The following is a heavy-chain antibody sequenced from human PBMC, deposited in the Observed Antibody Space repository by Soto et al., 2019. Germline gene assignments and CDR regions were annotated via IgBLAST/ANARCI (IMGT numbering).Heavy chain of an antibody. J-gene: IGHJ5*02. V-gene: IGHV3-43D*04. CDR3: AKSLYYYDSSPLDX. D-gene: IGHD3-22*01. CDR1: GFDFEDYA. CDR2: TNSDGTDS. Sequence: HPGGSLRLSCAAAGFDFEDYAMHWVRQVPGKGLEWVSLTNSDGTDSYYMYSVEVRFTISRDNAKSTLYLQMDRLRPEDTALYFCAKSLYYYDSSPLDXWGQGPPVTAS.